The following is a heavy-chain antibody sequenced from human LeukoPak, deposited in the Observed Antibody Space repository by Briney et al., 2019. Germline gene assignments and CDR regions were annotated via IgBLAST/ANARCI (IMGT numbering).Heavy chain of an antibody. J-gene: IGHJ5*02. CDR1: GYTFTGYY. CDR2: INPNSGGT. Sequence: GASVKVSCKASGYTFTGYYMHWVRQAPGQGLERMGWINPNSGGTNYAQKFQGRVTMTRDTSISTAYMELSTLRSDDTAVYYCARALPLGRRVGETPNWFDPWGQGTLVTVSS. CDR3: ARALPLGRRVGETPNWFDP. D-gene: IGHD3-10*01. V-gene: IGHV1-2*02.